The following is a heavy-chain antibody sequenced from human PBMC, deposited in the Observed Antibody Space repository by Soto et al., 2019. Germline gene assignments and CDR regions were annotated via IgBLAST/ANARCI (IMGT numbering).Heavy chain of an antibody. J-gene: IGHJ5*02. CDR1: GVSISSSGFY. D-gene: IGHD2-15*01. CDR3: SRPTGCSGSRSCSGNWFDP. Sequence: SETLSLSCTASGVSISSSGFYWGWMRQGPGKGREWVGSIYYDGSSYYNPALKRRVITSVDTTKNQYLLMLSLGTAAEAALYYCSRPTGCSGSRSCSGNWFDPWGQGTLVTVSS. CDR2: IYYDGSS. V-gene: IGHV4-39*07.